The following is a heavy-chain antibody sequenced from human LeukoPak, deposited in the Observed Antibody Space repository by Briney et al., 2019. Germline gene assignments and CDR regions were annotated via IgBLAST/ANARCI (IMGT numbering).Heavy chain of an antibody. Sequence: SETLSLTCAVSGYSISSGYYWGWIRQPPGKGLEWIGSIYHSGSTYYNPSLKSRVTLSVDTSKNQFSLKLSSVTAADTAVYYCSTSLVATKRFDYWGQGTLVTVSS. CDR1: GYSISSGYY. CDR2: IYHSGST. V-gene: IGHV4-38-2*01. D-gene: IGHD5-12*01. J-gene: IGHJ4*02. CDR3: STSLVATKRFDY.